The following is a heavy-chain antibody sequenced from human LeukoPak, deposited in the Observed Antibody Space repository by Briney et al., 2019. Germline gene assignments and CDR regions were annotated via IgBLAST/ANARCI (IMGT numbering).Heavy chain of an antibody. V-gene: IGHV3-48*02. CDR3: ARMVLYDILTGYYL. J-gene: IGHJ4*02. CDR1: GFTFSSYS. CDR2: ISGSSNSI. D-gene: IGHD3-9*01. Sequence: GGSLRLSCTASGFTFSSYSMNWVRQAPGKGLEWVSYISGSSNSIYYADSVKGRFTISRDNAKNSLYLQMNSLRDEDTAVYYCARMVLYDILTGYYLWGQGTLDSLST.